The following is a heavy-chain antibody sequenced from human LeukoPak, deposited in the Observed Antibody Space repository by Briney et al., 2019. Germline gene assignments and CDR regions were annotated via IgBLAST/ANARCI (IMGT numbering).Heavy chain of an antibody. CDR3: ASVVATLTSPFDF. D-gene: IGHD2-21*01. CDR1: GASISGSNYY. CDR2: FYCGGSA. Sequence: AKTLTLTCTVSGASISGSNYYWGGIRQAPGQGLEWMWAFYCGGSACCNPSLKGPVTISVDPSKNQFALKLSSVTAADTAVFYCASVVATLTSPFDFRGQGTLVTVSS. V-gene: IGHV4-39*01. J-gene: IGHJ4*02.